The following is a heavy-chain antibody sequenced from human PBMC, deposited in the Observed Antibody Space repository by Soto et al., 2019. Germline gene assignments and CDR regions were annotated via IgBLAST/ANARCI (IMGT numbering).Heavy chain of an antibody. CDR2: INTGNGNT. CDR1: GYTFTNYA. J-gene: IGHJ5*02. CDR3: ARSGGGYCTGGVCHANNWVDP. D-gene: IGHD2-8*02. Sequence: GASVKVSCKTSGYTFTNYAIHWVRQAPAQRLEWMGWINTGNGNTRYSQKFQDRITITRDTSASTAYLELSSLRSEDTAVYYCARSGGGYCTGGVCHANNWVDPWGQGTLVTVSS. V-gene: IGHV1-3*04.